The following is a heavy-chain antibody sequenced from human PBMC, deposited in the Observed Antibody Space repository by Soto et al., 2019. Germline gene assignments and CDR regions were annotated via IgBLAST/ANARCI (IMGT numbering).Heavy chain of an antibody. CDR1: GGSISSYY. CDR3: ARIRGVMYKGVWFDP. V-gene: IGHV4-59*01. Sequence: SETLSLTCTVSGGSISSYYWSWIRQPPGKGLEWIGYIYYSGSTNYNPSLKSRVTISVDTSKNQFSLKLSSVTAADTAVYYCARIRGVMYKGVWFDPWGQGTLVTVSS. J-gene: IGHJ5*02. D-gene: IGHD3-10*01. CDR2: IYYSGST.